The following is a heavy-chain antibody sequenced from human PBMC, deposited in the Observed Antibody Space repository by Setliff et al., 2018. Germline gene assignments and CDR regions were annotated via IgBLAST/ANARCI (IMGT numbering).Heavy chain of an antibody. CDR2: IKSNVDFGTT. J-gene: IGHJ4*02. CDR3: VKVRPPAYYYDTSSYSYDY. D-gene: IGHD3-22*01. V-gene: IGHV3-15*05. CDR1: GFTFSNAW. Sequence: GGSLRLSCAASGFTFSNAWMSWVRQAPGKGLEWVGRIKSNVDFGTTDYAAPVKGRFTISRDDSRNTLYLQMSSLRAEDTAVYYCVKVRPPAYYYDTSSYSYDYWGQGTLVTVSS.